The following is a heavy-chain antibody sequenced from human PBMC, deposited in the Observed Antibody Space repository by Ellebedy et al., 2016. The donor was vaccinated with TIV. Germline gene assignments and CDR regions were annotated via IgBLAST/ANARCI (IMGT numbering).Heavy chain of an antibody. CDR3: ARFYDSSGYSDSGAFDI. CDR2: IYHSGST. D-gene: IGHD3-22*01. Sequence: MPSETLSLTCAVPGGSISSGGYSWSWIRQPPGKGLEWIGYIYHSGSTYYNPSLKSRVTISVERSKNPFSLKLRSVTAADTAVYYCARFYDSSGYSDSGAFDIWGQGTMVTVSS. CDR1: GGSISSGGYS. J-gene: IGHJ3*02. V-gene: IGHV4-30-2*01.